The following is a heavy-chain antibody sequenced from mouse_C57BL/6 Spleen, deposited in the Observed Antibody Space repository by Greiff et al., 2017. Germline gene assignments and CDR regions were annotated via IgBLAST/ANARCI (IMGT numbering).Heavy chain of an antibody. J-gene: IGHJ2*01. V-gene: IGHV1-52*01. Sequence: QVQLQQPGAELVRPGSSVKLSCKASGYTFTSYWMHWVKQRPIQGLEWIGNIDPSDSATHYNQKFKDKATLTVDKSSSTAYMQLSSLTSEDSAVYYCAKEAGTGYYFDYWGQGTTLTVSS. CDR3: AKEAGTGYYFDY. CDR1: GYTFTSYW. D-gene: IGHD3-3*01. CDR2: IDPSDSAT.